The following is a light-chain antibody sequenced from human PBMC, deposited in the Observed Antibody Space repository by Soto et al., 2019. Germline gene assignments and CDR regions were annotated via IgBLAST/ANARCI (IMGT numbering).Light chain of an antibody. J-gene: IGKJ4*01. CDR2: DAS. V-gene: IGKV3-11*01. CDR3: QQRSNSPLT. CDR1: QSISRY. Sequence: EIVLTQSPATLSLSPGERATLSCRASQSISRYLAWYQQKPGQAPRLLIYDASNRATGIPARFSGSGSGTDFTLTISSLDPEDCAVYYCQQRSNSPLTFGGGTKVEIK.